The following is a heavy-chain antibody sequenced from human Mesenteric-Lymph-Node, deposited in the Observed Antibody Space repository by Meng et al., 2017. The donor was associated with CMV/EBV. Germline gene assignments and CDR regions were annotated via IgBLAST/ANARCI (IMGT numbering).Heavy chain of an antibody. D-gene: IGHD1-26*01. CDR2: IYSGGST. Sequence: GGSLRLSCAASEVTVSRFWMHWVRQAPGKGLEWVSVIYSGGSTYYADSVKGRFTISRDNSKNTLYLQMNSLRAEDTAVYYCASPTQVGATTRRSAFDIWGQGTMVTVSS. CDR3: ASPTQVGATTRRSAFDI. J-gene: IGHJ3*02. CDR1: EVTVSRFW. V-gene: IGHV3-66*02.